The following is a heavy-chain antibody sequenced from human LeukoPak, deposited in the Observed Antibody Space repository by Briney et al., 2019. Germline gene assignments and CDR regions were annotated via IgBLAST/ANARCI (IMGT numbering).Heavy chain of an antibody. CDR3: ARGLAAAGIMDAEYFQH. V-gene: IGHV4-61*02. J-gene: IGHJ1*01. CDR1: GGSISSGSYY. CDR2: IHTSGST. D-gene: IGHD6-13*01. Sequence: SQTLSLTCTVSGGSISSGSYYWSWIRQPAGKGLEWIGRIHTSGSTNYNPSLKSRVTISVDTSKNQFSLKLSSVTAADTAVYYCARGLAAAGIMDAEYFQHWGQGTLVTVSS.